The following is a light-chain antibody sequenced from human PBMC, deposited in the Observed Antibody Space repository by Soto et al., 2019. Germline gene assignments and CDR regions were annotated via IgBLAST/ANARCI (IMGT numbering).Light chain of an antibody. CDR3: SSYSSSSTLG. CDR2: NVT. V-gene: IGLV2-14*01. Sequence: QSALTQPASVSGSPGQSITISCTGTSSDVGGYDFVSWFQQHPGKVPKLIIHNVTNRPSGVSNRFSGSKSGNTASLAISGLQAEDEADYYCSSYSSSSTLGFGGGTKLTVL. J-gene: IGLJ2*01. CDR1: SSDVGGYDF.